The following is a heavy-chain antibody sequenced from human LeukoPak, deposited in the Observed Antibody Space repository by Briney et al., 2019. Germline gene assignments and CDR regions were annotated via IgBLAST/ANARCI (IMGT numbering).Heavy chain of an antibody. Sequence: SVKVSCKASGGTFSSYAISWVRQAPGQGLEWMGRIIPILGIANYAQKFQGRVTITTDESTSTAYMELSSLRSEDTAVYYCARGLGYCSSTSCYDWFDPWGQGTLVTVSS. CDR1: GGTFSSYA. CDR2: IIPILGIA. D-gene: IGHD2-2*01. CDR3: ARGLGYCSSTSCYDWFDP. V-gene: IGHV1-69*04. J-gene: IGHJ5*02.